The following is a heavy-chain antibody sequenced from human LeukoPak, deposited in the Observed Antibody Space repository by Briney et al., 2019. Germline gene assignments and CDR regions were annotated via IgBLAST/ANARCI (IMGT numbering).Heavy chain of an antibody. V-gene: IGHV1-8*01. Sequence: GASVKVSCKASGYTFTSYDINWVRQATGQGLEWMGWMNPNSGNTGYAQKFQGRVTMTMNTSISTAYMELSSLRTEDTAVYYCGRGVNSYGYYYYYYKGGWGKGATVTVSS. CDR3: GRGVNSYGYYYYYYKGG. J-gene: IGHJ6*03. D-gene: IGHD5-18*01. CDR1: GYTFTSYD. CDR2: MNPNSGNT.